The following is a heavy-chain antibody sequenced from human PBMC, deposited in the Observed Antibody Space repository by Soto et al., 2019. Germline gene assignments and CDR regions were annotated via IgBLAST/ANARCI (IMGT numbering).Heavy chain of an antibody. CDR2: IDWDDDK. CDR3: ARIGMVATPQGSTKYYYYYGMDV. Sequence: VSGPTLVNPTQTLTLTCTFSGFSLSTSGMCVSWIRQPPGKALEWLALIDWDDDKYYSTSLKTRLTISKDTSKNQVVLTMTNMDPVDTATYYCARIGMVATPQGSTKYYYYYGMDVWGQGTTVTVSS. CDR1: GFSLSTSGMC. V-gene: IGHV2-70*01. D-gene: IGHD5-12*01. J-gene: IGHJ6*02.